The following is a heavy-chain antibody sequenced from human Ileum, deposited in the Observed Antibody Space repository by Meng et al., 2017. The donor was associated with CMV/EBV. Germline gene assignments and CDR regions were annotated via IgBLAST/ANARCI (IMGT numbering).Heavy chain of an antibody. CDR2: IIPILGIA. CDR1: GGTFSSYA. CDR3: ARDEGYCSSTSCYSPYYYYGMDV. V-gene: IGHV1-69*10. D-gene: IGHD2-2*01. J-gene: IGHJ6*02. Sequence: SAKVSCKASGGTFSSYAISWVRQAPGQGLEWMGGIIPILGIANYAQKFQGRVTITADKSTSTAYMELSSLRSEDTAVYYCARDEGYCSSTSCYSPYYYYGMDVWGQGTTVTVSS.